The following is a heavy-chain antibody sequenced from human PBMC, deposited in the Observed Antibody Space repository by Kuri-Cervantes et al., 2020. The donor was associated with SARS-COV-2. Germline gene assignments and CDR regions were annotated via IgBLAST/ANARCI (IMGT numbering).Heavy chain of an antibody. CDR3: ARVASSPVGYYFDY. Sequence: SETLSLTCTVSGGSVSSGSYYWSWIRQPPGKGLEWIGEINHSGSTNYNPSLKSRVTISVDTSKNQFSLKLSSVTAADTAVYYCARVASSPVGYYFDYWGQGTLVTVSS. V-gene: IGHV4-61*01. J-gene: IGHJ4*02. D-gene: IGHD2-2*01. CDR2: INHSGST. CDR1: GGSVSSGSYY.